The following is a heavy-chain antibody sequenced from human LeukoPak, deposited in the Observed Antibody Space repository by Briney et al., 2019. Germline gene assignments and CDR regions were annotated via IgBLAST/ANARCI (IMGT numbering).Heavy chain of an antibody. CDR2: IWYDGSNK. V-gene: IGHV3-33*01. Sequence: GRSLRLSCAASGFTFSTYGMHWVRQAPGKGLEWLTDIWYDGSNKYYTDSVKGRFTISRDNAKNSLYLQMNSLRAEDTAVYYCASEYCSGGSCYLSSDYWGQGTLVTVSS. J-gene: IGHJ4*02. CDR1: GFTFSTYG. CDR3: ASEYCSGGSCYLSSDY. D-gene: IGHD2-15*01.